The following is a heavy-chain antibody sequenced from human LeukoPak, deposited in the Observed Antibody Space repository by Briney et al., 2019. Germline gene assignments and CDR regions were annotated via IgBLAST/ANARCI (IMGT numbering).Heavy chain of an antibody. D-gene: IGHD1-26*01. Sequence: PGGSLRLSCAASGFTVNSNYMNWVRQAPGKGLEWVSVVYSDDTTYYADSVKGRFTISRDNSKNTLYLQMNNLRAEDTAVYYCVRGGGYYAIDYWGQGTLVTVSS. CDR1: GFTVNSNY. CDR3: VRGGGYYAIDY. J-gene: IGHJ4*02. CDR2: VYSDDTT. V-gene: IGHV3-53*01.